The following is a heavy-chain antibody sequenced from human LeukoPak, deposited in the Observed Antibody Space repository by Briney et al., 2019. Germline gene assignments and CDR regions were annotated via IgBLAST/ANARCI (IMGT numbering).Heavy chain of an antibody. CDR3: ARKQWELGAFDI. Sequence: SGGSLRLSCAASGFTVSSNYMSWVRQAPGKGLEWVSDIYSGGSTYYADSVKGRFTISRDNSKNTLYLQMNSLRAEDTAVYYCARKQWELGAFDIWGQGTMVTVSS. V-gene: IGHV3-53*01. D-gene: IGHD1-26*01. CDR2: IYSGGST. CDR1: GFTVSSNY. J-gene: IGHJ3*02.